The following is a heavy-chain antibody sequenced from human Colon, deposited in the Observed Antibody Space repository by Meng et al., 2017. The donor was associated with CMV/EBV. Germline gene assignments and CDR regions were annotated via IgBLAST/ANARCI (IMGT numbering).Heavy chain of an antibody. CDR3: ARARGSYAWFDP. D-gene: IGHD1-26*01. CDR2: INPSGGST. Sequence: ASVKVSCKASGYTFSNYGMSWVRQAPGQGLEWMGIINPSGGSTIYAQKFQGRVTMTRDTSTSTVYMELSSLRSEDTAVYYCARARGSYAWFDPWGQGTLVTVSS. J-gene: IGHJ5*02. V-gene: IGHV1-46*01. CDR1: GYTFSNYG.